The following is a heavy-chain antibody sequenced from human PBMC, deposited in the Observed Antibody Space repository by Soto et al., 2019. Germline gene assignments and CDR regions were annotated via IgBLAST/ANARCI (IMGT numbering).Heavy chain of an antibody. CDR2: ILLRGST. Sequence: PWWSMGISSASCRVTCCSYDMIWARQAPGKGLEWLSTILLRGSTHYPDSVKGRFTISRDNSKNTVFLQMNSLTAGDTAVYYCAKATATGRGGFDICGQGTVVTGSS. CDR3: AKATATGRGGFDI. CDR1: RVTCCSYD. J-gene: IGHJ3*02. V-gene: IGHV3-23*01. D-gene: IGHD3-9*01.